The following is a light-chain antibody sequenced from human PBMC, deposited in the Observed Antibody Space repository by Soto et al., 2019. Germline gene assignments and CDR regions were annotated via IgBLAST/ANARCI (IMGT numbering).Light chain of an antibody. Sequence: QSVLTQPASVSGSPGQSITISCTGTSSDVGSYNLVSWYQQHPGKAPKLMIYEGSKRPSGVSNRFSGYKSGNTASLTISGLQAEDEADYYCCSYAGSSTYVVFGGGTKRTVL. J-gene: IGLJ2*01. CDR1: SSDVGSYNL. CDR3: CSYAGSSTYVV. V-gene: IGLV2-23*01. CDR2: EGS.